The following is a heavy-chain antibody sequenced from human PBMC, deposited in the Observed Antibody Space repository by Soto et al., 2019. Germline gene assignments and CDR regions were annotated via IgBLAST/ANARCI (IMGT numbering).Heavy chain of an antibody. CDR1: GYTFTSYD. CDR3: ARVHTATTYFDV. J-gene: IGHJ2*01. Sequence: QVQLVQSGAEVRKPGASVKVSCKASGYTFTSYDINWVRQASGQGLEWMGWMNPNSGNTGSAQRYQGRLTLTTDTSINTASMELTSLTSEAAAVYYCARVHTATTYFDVWGRGTLVAVSS. CDR2: MNPNSGNT. D-gene: IGHD4-17*01. V-gene: IGHV1-8*01.